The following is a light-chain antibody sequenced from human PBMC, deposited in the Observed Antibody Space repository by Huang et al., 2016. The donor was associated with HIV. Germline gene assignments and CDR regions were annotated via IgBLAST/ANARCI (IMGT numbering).Light chain of an antibody. V-gene: IGKV3-11*01. CDR3: QQRSNWPRT. CDR1: QSVSSY. Sequence: EIVLTQSPATLSLSPGERATLSCRASQSVSSYLAWYQQKPGQAPRLLIYDASNRATGIPDRFSGSGSGTDVTLTISSLEPEDFAVYHCQQRSNWPRTFGQGTKVEIK. CDR2: DAS. J-gene: IGKJ1*01.